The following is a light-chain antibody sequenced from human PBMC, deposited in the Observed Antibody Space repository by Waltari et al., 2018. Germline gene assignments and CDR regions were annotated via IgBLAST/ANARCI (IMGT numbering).Light chain of an antibody. J-gene: IGKJ1*01. V-gene: IGKV4-1*01. CDR3: QQYYTIPWT. CDR1: QSVLHSSNNKNF. CDR2: WAS. Sequence: DIVMTQSPDSLSVSLGERATINCKSSQSVLHSSNNKNFLSWYQQRPGQPPKLLIYWASTRESGVPDRFIGSGSGTDFTLTISSLQAEDVAVYYCQQYYTIPWTFGQGTKVEIK.